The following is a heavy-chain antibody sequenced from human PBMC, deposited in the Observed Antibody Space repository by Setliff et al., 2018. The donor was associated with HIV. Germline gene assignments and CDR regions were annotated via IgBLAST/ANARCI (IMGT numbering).Heavy chain of an antibody. CDR3: AREYSSSSANWCFDL. Sequence: SETLSLTCTVSNGSINSGSYYWSWIRQPAGKRLEWIGRTYTSENTNYNPSFKSRVTISVDVSKNQFYLKLSSVTAADTAVYYCAREYSSSSANWCFDLWGRGTLVTVSS. J-gene: IGHJ2*01. CDR1: NGSINSGSYY. CDR2: TYTSENT. D-gene: IGHD6-6*01. V-gene: IGHV4-61*02.